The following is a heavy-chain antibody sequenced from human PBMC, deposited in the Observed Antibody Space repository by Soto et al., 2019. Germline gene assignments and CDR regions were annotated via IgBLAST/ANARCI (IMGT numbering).Heavy chain of an antibody. J-gene: IGHJ5*02. D-gene: IGHD3-22*01. Sequence: SETLSLTCGVYGGSFSGNYWSWIRQPPGKGLEWIGEINHSGSTNYNPSIKSRVTISVDTSKNQFSLKLSSVTAADTAVYYCARAGYYYDSSGQSGWFDPWGQGTLVTVSS. CDR3: ARAGYYYDSSGQSGWFDP. CDR1: GGSFSGNY. CDR2: INHSGST. V-gene: IGHV4-34*01.